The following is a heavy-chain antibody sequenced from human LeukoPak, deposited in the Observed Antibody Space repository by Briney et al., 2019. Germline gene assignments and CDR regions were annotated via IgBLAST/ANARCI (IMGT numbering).Heavy chain of an antibody. CDR1: GGSISSGAYS. CDR2: IYYSGST. CDR3: AGRLWRRDGYNLSAFDI. Sequence: SETLSLTCTVSGGSISSGAYSWNWIRQHPGKGLECIGYIYYSGSTNYNPSLKSRVTISVDTSKNQFSLKLSSVTAADTAVYYCAGRLWRRDGYNLSAFDIWGQGTMVTVSS. V-gene: IGHV4-61*08. J-gene: IGHJ3*02. D-gene: IGHD5-24*01.